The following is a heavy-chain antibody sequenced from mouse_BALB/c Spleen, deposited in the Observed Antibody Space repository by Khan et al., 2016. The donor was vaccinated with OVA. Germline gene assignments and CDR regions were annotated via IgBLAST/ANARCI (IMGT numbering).Heavy chain of an antibody. CDR1: VYTFTNYG. V-gene: IGHV9-3-1*01. J-gene: IGHJ4*01. Sequence: LVESGPELKKPGETVKISCKASVYTFTNYGMNWVKQAPGKGLKWMGWINTYTGEPTYADDFKGRFAFSLETSASTAYLQINNLKNEDTATXCCARVGYNGTMDYWGQGTSVTVSS. CDR2: INTYTGEP. CDR3: ARVGYNGTMDY. D-gene: IGHD2-14*01.